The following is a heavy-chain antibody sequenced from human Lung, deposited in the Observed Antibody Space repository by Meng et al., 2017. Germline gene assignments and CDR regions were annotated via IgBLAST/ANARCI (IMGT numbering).Heavy chain of an antibody. CDR1: GFTFTDHW. CDR2: INRDGTKP. J-gene: IGHJ1*01. Sequence: VQCGECGGGLVPPGGSLRLSCAASGFTFTDHWMHWVRQGPGKGLVWVSRINRDGTKPTYADSVKGRFTISRDNAKNTLYLQMNNLRAEDTAFYYCTNDRLNHWGQGALVTVSS. V-gene: IGHV3-74*01. CDR3: TNDRLNH. D-gene: IGHD1-1*01.